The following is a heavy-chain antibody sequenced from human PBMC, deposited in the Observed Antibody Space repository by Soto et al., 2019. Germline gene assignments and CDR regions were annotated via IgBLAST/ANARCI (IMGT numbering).Heavy chain of an antibody. D-gene: IGHD3-10*01. CDR2: IYCDDDK. J-gene: IGHJ4*02. CDR3: AHTRYYGAGHLYDSDY. CDR1: GFSLSTSEVG. Sequence: QITLKESGPTLVKPTQTLTLTCTFSGFSLSTSEVGVGWIRQPPGKALEWLALIYCDDDKRYSPTLKIRLTNTKDTAKIQVVLTMANMDPVDTATYYCAHTRYYGAGHLYDSDYWGQGTLVTVSS. V-gene: IGHV2-5*02.